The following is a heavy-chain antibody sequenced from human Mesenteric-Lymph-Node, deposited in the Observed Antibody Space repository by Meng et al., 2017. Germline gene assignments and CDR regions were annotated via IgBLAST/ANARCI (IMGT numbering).Heavy chain of an antibody. V-gene: IGHV3-23*01. J-gene: IGHJ4*02. CDR3: ARQSSGWSDY. Sequence: GESLKISCEVTGFTFSTYAMSWVRQAPRKGLEWVAAVYESDAYTNYADSVKGRFTVSRDNSKNTLYLQINSLRADDTAVYYCARQSSGWSDYWGQGTLVTVSS. CDR2: VYESDAYT. CDR1: GFTFSTYA. D-gene: IGHD6-19*01.